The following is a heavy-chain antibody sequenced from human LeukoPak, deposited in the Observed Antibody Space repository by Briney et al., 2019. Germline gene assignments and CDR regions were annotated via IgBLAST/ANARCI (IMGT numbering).Heavy chain of an antibody. J-gene: IGHJ4*02. Sequence: GGSLRLSCAASGFTFSSYAMSWIRQASGKGLEWVSYISSSGSTIYYADSVKGRFTISRDNAKNSLYLQVNSLRAEDTAVYYCARGYCSGGSCYPFDYWGQGTLVTVSS. D-gene: IGHD2-15*01. CDR1: GFTFSSYA. CDR2: ISSSGSTI. V-gene: IGHV3-11*01. CDR3: ARGYCSGGSCYPFDY.